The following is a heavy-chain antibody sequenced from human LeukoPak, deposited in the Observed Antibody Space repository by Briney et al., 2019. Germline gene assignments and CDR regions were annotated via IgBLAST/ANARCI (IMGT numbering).Heavy chain of an antibody. J-gene: IGHJ4*02. Sequence: SETLSLTCTVSGGSISSYYWSWIRQPPGKGLEWIGYIYYIGSTNYNPSLKSRVTISVDTSKNQFSLKLSSVTAADTAVYYCARSSQMYSSSWYEGPSPSYYFDYWGQGTLVTVSS. V-gene: IGHV4-59*01. CDR2: IYYIGST. D-gene: IGHD6-13*01. CDR1: GGSISSYY. CDR3: ARSSQMYSSSWYEGPSPSYYFDY.